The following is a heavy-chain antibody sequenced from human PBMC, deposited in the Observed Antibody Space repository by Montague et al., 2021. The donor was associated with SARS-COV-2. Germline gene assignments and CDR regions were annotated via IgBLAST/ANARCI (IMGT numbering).Heavy chain of an antibody. D-gene: IGHD4-17*01. Sequence: SETLSLTCTVSGGSISSYYWSWIRRPPGKRLEWIGYIYYSGSTNYNPSLKSRVTISVDTSKNQFSLKLSSVTAADTAVYYCAREPDYGDYFDYWGQGTLVTVSS. CDR3: AREPDYGDYFDY. J-gene: IGHJ4*02. CDR2: IYYSGST. V-gene: IGHV4-59*13. CDR1: GGSISSYY.